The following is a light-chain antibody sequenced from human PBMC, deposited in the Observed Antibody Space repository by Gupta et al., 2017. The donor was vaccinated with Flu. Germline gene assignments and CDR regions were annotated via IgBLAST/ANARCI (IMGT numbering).Light chain of an antibody. V-gene: IGKV2-28*01. CDR2: SGY. J-gene: IGKJ2*01. Sequence: VTPGESASISCRSSQSLLHSNGNNYLDWYLQKPGQSPQFLVYSGYKRASGVSDRFSGSGAGTDFTLKISRVEAEDVGIYYCMQALQTPYTFGQGTKVEIK. CDR1: QSLLHSNGNNY. CDR3: MQALQTPYT.